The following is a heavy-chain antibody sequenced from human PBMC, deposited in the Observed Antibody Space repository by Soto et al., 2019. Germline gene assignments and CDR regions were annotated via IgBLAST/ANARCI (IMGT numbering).Heavy chain of an antibody. CDR2: INHSGST. J-gene: IGHJ5*02. V-gene: IGHV4-34*01. CDR3: ARKGRYFDWSLPKGGWFDP. Sequence: QVQLQQWGAGLLKPSETLSLTCAVYGGSFSGYYWSWIRQPPGKGLEWIGEINHSGSTNYNPSLKSRVTISVDTSKNQFSLKLSSVTAADTAVYYCARKGRYFDWSLPKGGWFDPWGQGTLATVSS. D-gene: IGHD3-9*01. CDR1: GGSFSGYY.